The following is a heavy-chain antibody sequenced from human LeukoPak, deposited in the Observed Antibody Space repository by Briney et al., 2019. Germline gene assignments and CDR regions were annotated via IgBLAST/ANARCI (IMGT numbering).Heavy chain of an antibody. CDR1: GYTFTNYE. CDR2: MNPNNDNT. J-gene: IGHJ3*02. V-gene: IGHV1-8*01. D-gene: IGHD2-8*01. Sequence: GASVKVSCKTSGYTFTNYEINWVRQASGQGLEWMGRMNPNNDNTAYAQKFRGRVTMTRDSSISTAYMELSSLTSEDTAVYYCARTSLYATNHDAFDIWGQGTMVTVSS. CDR3: ARTSLYATNHDAFDI.